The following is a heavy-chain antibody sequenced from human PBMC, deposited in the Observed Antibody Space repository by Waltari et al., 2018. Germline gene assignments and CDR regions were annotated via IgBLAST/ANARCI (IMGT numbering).Heavy chain of an antibody. CDR3: CRGEYTSPY. Sequence: EVQLVESGGGLVQPGRSLRLSCTASGFSFDDFAVTLVRQAPGKGLEWIGFIRSKTYGGTTKYAASVKGRFTISRDDSKIIAYLQMNSLKIEDTAVYYCCRGEYTSPYWGQGTRVTVSS. D-gene: IGHD6-6*01. V-gene: IGHV3-49*04. J-gene: IGHJ4*02. CDR1: GFSFDDFA. CDR2: IRSKTYGGTT.